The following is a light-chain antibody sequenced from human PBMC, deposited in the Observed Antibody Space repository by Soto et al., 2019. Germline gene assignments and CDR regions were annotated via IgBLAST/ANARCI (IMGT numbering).Light chain of an antibody. CDR1: ESIDRH. CDR2: GAA. CDR3: QQSHSAPYT. Sequence: DIQMTPSPSSLSASVGDRVIITCRASESIDRHLNWYQQKLGTAPTLLIYGAANLQSGVPLRFSGSGSGADFTLTISSLQPEDFATYYCQQSHSAPYTFGQGTKLDIK. V-gene: IGKV1-39*01. J-gene: IGKJ2*01.